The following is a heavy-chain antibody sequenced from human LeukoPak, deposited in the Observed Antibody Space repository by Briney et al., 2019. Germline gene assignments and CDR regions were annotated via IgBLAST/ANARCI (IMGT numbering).Heavy chain of an antibody. CDR3: GRDGAPGYYGSGSYFDAFDI. J-gene: IGHJ3*02. D-gene: IGHD3-10*01. CDR2: ISSSGSTI. Sequence: GGSPRLSCAASGFTFSSYEMNWVRQAPGKGLEWVSYISSSGSTIYYADSVKGRFTISRDNAKNSLYLQMNSLRAEDTAVYYCGRDGAPGYYGSGSYFDAFDIWGQGTMVTVSS. CDR1: GFTFSSYE. V-gene: IGHV3-48*03.